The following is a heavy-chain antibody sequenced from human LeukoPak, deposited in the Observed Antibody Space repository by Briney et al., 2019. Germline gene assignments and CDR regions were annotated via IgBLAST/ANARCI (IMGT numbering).Heavy chain of an antibody. CDR3: ARGPLAQYQLLSYFDY. CDR1: GFTVSSNY. Sequence: GSLRLSCAASGFTVSSNYMSWVRQPPGKGLEWIGEINHSGSTNYNPSLKSRVTISVDTSKNQFSLKLSSVTAADTAVYYCARGPLAQYQLLSYFDYWGQGTLVTVSS. V-gene: IGHV4-34*01. J-gene: IGHJ4*02. D-gene: IGHD2-2*01. CDR2: INHSGST.